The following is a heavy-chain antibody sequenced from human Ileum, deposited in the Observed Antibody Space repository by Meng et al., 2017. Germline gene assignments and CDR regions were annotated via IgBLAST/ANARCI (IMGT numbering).Heavy chain of an antibody. Sequence: QVPLPRWGVGMLQFSVSLSLTFVVACGFFSGYYWNWVRQAPGKGLGWIGEINNGGSTNYTPSLRSRVTMSVDTSKNQFSLNLRSVTAADTAIYYCGSDPTRVTTSQLPVNWGQGTLVTVSS. D-gene: IGHD4-17*01. CDR3: GSDPTRVTTSQLPVN. J-gene: IGHJ4*02. CDR1: CGFFSGYY. CDR2: INNGGST. V-gene: IGHV4-34*01.